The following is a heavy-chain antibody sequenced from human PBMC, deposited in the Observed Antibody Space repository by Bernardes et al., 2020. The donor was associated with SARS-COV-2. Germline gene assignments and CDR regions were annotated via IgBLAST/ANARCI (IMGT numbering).Heavy chain of an antibody. J-gene: IGHJ4*02. Sequence: GGSLRLSRAASGFTFSNHGMHWVRQTPDKGLEWVAVVWYDGSNKYYADSVKGRFTVSRDNSKNTLYLQMNSLRTEDTAVYYCARAGSSGYPVDHWGQGTLVTVSS. CDR2: VWYDGSNK. CDR1: GFTFSNHG. V-gene: IGHV3-33*01. D-gene: IGHD3-22*01. CDR3: ARAGSSGYPVDH.